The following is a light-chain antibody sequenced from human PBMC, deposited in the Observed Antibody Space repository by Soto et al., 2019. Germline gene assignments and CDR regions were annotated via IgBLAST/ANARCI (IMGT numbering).Light chain of an antibody. CDR2: TTS. CDR1: QTINNN. CDR3: QQSYNNLSWT. Sequence: DIQLTQSPSSLSASVGDRVTITCRASQTINNNLNWYQQKPGKAPKLLIYTTSNLQSGVPSRFSGRGSGTDFTLTISRLQPEDFATYFCQQSYNNLSWTFGQGTKLEIK. J-gene: IGKJ2*02. V-gene: IGKV1-39*01.